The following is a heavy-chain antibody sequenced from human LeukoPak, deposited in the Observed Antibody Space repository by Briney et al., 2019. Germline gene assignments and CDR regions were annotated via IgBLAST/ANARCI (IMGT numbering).Heavy chain of an antibody. Sequence: PGRSLRLSCAASGFTFSSFPMHWVRQAPGKGLQWVAVISNDGSNKYYPDSLKGRFTISRDNSKNTLYLQMSSLTTEDTAVYYCARGAGTTVYYIGVWGRGTTVTVSS. V-gene: IGHV3-30*15. J-gene: IGHJ6*03. CDR1: GFTFSSFP. CDR2: ISNDGSNK. D-gene: IGHD1-7*01. CDR3: ARGAGTTVYYIGV.